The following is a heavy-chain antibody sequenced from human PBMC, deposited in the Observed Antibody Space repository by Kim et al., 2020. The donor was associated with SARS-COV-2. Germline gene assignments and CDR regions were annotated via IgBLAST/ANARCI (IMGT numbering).Heavy chain of an antibody. D-gene: IGHD3-22*01. CDR3: ATRHELGYYDSSGLDY. J-gene: IGHJ4*02. Sequence: KFQGRVTMTEDTSTDTAYMELSSLRSEDTAVYYCATRHELGYYDSSGLDYWGQGTLVTVSS. V-gene: IGHV1-24*01.